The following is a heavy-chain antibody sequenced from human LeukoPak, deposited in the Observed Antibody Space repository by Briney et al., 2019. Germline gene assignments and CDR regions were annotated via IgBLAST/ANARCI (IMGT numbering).Heavy chain of an antibody. CDR3: AMGATTLFDY. CDR1: GFTFSSYS. D-gene: IGHD1-26*01. Sequence: GESLRLSCAASGFTFSSYSMNWVRQAPGKGLEWVSSISSSSSYIYYADSVKGRFTISRDNAKNSLYLQMNSLRAEDTAVYYCAMGATTLFDYWGQGTLVTVSS. CDR2: ISSSSSYI. V-gene: IGHV3-21*01. J-gene: IGHJ4*02.